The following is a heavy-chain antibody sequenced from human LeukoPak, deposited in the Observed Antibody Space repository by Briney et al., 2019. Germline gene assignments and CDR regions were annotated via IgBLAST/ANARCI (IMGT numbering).Heavy chain of an antibody. V-gene: IGHV4-39*07. D-gene: IGHD3-10*01. CDR3: ARESNYHGSGTGWFDP. Sequence: SETLSLTCTVSGGPISSANYYWGWIRQPSGKGLEWIGSVYNSGSTYYNPSLKSRVIVSLHMSQNQFSLTLTSVTAADTAVYYCARESNYHGSGTGWFDPWGQGTLVTVSS. J-gene: IGHJ5*02. CDR2: VYNSGST. CDR1: GGPISSANYY.